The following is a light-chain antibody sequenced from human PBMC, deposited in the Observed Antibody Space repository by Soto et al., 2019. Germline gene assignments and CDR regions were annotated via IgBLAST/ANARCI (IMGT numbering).Light chain of an antibody. V-gene: IGLV2-8*01. CDR1: SSDVGSYNS. Sequence: QSALTQPPSASGSPGQSVTISCTGTSSDVGSYNSVFWYHQNPGKTPKLIIYELSKRPAGVPVRFSGSKSGNTASLSVSGLQADDDGDYYCSSYAGSNIDVFGPGTKLTVL. CDR2: ELS. CDR3: SSYAGSNIDV. J-gene: IGLJ1*01.